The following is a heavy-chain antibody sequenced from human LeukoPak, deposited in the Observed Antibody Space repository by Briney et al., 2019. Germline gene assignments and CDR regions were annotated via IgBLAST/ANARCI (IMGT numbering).Heavy chain of an antibody. CDR3: ARAYNYGSGSYSAFPY. CDR2: IFTSGST. V-gene: IGHV4-4*07. CDR1: GDSISSFY. Sequence: PSETLSLTCTVSGDSISSFYWTWIRQPAEKGLDWIGRIFTSGSTNYNPSLKSRVTMSVDTSKNQFSLKLSSVTAADTAVYYCARAYNYGSGSYSAFPYWGQGTLVTVSS. D-gene: IGHD3-10*01. J-gene: IGHJ4*02.